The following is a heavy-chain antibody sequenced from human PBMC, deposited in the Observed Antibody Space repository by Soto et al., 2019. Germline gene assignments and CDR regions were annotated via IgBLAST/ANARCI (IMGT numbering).Heavy chain of an antibody. CDR3: ARAVPGTGAFDM. CDR2: MYYSGST. V-gene: IGHV4-59*01. Sequence: QVQVQESGPGLVRPSETLSLTCTVPSGSFSNYYWNWIRQPPGKGLEWIGHMYYSGSTNCNPSLKSRVTISVDTSKNQFSVKLNSVTAADTAVYYCARAVPGTGAFDMWGQGTRVTVSS. J-gene: IGHJ3*02. D-gene: IGHD6-13*01. CDR1: SGSFSNYY.